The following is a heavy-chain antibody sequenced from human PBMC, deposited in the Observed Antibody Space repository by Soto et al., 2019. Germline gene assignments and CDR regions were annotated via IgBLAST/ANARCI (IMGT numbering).Heavy chain of an antibody. CDR3: AKDSGPMTTVTSYSFDY. V-gene: IGHV3-9*01. J-gene: IGHJ4*02. Sequence: GGSLRLSCAASGFTFDDYAMHWVRQAPGKGLEWVSGISWNSGSIGYADSVKGRFTISRDNAKNSLYLQMNSLRAEDTALYYCAKDSGPMTTVTSYSFDYWGQGTLVTVSS. CDR1: GFTFDDYA. D-gene: IGHD4-17*01. CDR2: ISWNSGSI.